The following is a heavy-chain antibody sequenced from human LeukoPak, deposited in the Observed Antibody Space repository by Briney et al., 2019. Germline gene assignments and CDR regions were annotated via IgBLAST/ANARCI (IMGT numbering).Heavy chain of an antibody. CDR2: ISGSGGST. CDR3: AKGLITMIVVVIDGMDV. Sequence: PGGSLRLSCAASGFTFNNYVVSWVRQAPGKGLEWVSAISGSGGSTYYADSVKGRFTISRDNSKNTLYLQMNSLRAEDTAVYYCAKGLITMIVVVIDGMDVWGQGTTVTVSS. CDR1: GFTFNNYV. V-gene: IGHV3-23*01. J-gene: IGHJ6*02. D-gene: IGHD3-22*01.